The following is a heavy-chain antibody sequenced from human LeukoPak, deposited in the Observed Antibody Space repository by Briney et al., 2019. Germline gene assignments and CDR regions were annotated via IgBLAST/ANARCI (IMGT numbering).Heavy chain of an antibody. J-gene: IGHJ4*02. D-gene: IGHD1-1*01. CDR3: ARGMNWNDLSLDS. V-gene: IGHV3-53*01. CDR1: GFIGGSEY. CDR2: IYKGGTP. Sequence: PGGSLRLSCSGSGFIGGSEYMTWVRQAPGKGLEYVSVIYKGGTPEYADSVRGRFTISRDNSKNTLYLQMEILRREDTAVYYCARGMNWNDLSLDSWGQGTLVTVS.